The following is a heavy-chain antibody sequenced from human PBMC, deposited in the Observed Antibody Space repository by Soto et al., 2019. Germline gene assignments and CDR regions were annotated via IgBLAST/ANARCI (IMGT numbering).Heavy chain of an antibody. J-gene: IGHJ3*02. Sequence: EVQLVESGGGLVQPGGSLRLSCAASGFTFSNYEMNWVRQAPGKGLDWVSYISSSGSTIYYADSVKGRFTISRDNAKNSLYLQMNSLRAEDTAVYYCAREGVGATIPIDAFDIWGQGTMVTVSS. CDR3: AREGVGATIPIDAFDI. V-gene: IGHV3-48*03. CDR1: GFTFSNYE. D-gene: IGHD1-26*01. CDR2: ISSSGSTI.